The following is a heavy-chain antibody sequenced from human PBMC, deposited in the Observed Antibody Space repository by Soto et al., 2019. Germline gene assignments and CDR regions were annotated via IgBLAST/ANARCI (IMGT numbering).Heavy chain of an antibody. Sequence: GGSLRLSCAASGFTFSSYSMNWVRQAPGKGLDWVSYISSSSSTIYYADSVKGRFTISRDNAKNSLYLQMNSLRAEDTAVYYFARDEAYYAFGSGFSRPCDYWGQVTLVTLSS. V-gene: IGHV3-48*01. CDR2: ISSSSSTI. D-gene: IGHD3-3*01. CDR1: GFTFSSYS. J-gene: IGHJ4*02. CDR3: ARDEAYYAFGSGFSRPCDY.